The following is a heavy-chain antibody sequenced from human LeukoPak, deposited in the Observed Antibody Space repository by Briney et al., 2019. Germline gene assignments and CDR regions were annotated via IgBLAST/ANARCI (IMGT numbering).Heavy chain of an antibody. CDR2: ISGSGGST. CDR1: GFTFSSYA. Sequence: GGSLRLSCEDSGFTFSSYAMSWVRQAPGKGLEWVSAISGSGGSTYYADSVKGRFTISRDNSKNSLYLQMNSLRAEDTAVYYCAREIMDIVATIPYFDYWGQGTLVTVSS. CDR3: AREIMDIVATIPYFDY. V-gene: IGHV3-23*01. D-gene: IGHD5-12*01. J-gene: IGHJ4*02.